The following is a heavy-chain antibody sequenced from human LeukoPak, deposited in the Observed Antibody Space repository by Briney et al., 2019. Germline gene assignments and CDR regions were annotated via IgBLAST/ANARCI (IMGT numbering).Heavy chain of an antibody. CDR2: ISSSGSTI. CDR3: ARDGEDYGSGSYYAY. V-gene: IGHV3-48*03. CDR1: GFTFSSYE. J-gene: IGHJ4*02. D-gene: IGHD3-10*01. Sequence: QAGGSLRLSCAASGFTFSSYEMNWVRQAPGKGLEWVSYISSSGSTIYYADSVKGRFTISRDNAKKSLYLQMDSLRAEDTAVYYCARDGEDYGSGSYYAYWGQGTLVTVSS.